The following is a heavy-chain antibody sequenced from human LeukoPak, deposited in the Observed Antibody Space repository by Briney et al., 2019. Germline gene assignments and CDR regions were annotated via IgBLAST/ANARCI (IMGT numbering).Heavy chain of an antibody. CDR2: INSDGSST. V-gene: IGHV3-74*01. Sequence: GGSLRLSCAASGFTFSSYWMHWVRQAPGKGLVWVSRINSDGSSTSYADSVKGRFTISRDNAKNTLYLQMNSLRAEDTAVYYCARVTGGYNLVDYWGQGTLVTVSS. J-gene: IGHJ4*02. D-gene: IGHD5-24*01. CDR3: ARVTGGYNLVDY. CDR1: GFTFSSYW.